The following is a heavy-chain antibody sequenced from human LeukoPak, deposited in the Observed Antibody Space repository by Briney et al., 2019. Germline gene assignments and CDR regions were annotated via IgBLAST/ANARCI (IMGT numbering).Heavy chain of an antibody. CDR2: INPNSGGT. D-gene: IGHD6-19*01. J-gene: IGHJ4*02. Sequence: ASVKVSCKASGYTFTGYYMHWVRRAPGQGPEWMGWINPNSGGTNYAQKFQGRVTMTRDTSISTAYMELSRLRSDDTAVYYCARDSIAVAGFDYWGQGTLVTVSS. CDR3: ARDSIAVAGFDY. CDR1: GYTFTGYY. V-gene: IGHV1-2*02.